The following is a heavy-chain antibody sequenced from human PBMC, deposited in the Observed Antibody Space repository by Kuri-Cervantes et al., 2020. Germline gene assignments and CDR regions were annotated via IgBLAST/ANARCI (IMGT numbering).Heavy chain of an antibody. Sequence: SETLSLTCTVSGGSISSYYWSWIRQPAGKGLEWIGYIYYSGSTNYNPSLKSRVTISVDTSKNQFSLKLSSVTAADTAVYYCARDRWELLSGYYYYYGMDVWGQGTTVTVSS. CDR1: GGSISSYY. CDR2: IYYSGST. CDR3: ARDRWELLSGYYYYYGMDV. D-gene: IGHD1-26*01. J-gene: IGHJ6*02. V-gene: IGHV4-59*01.